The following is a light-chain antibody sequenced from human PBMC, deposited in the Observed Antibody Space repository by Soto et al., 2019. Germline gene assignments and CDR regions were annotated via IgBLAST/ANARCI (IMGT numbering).Light chain of an antibody. CDR1: QGISNS. CDR3: QKYDSAART. V-gene: IGKV1-27*01. CDR2: GAS. J-gene: IGKJ1*01. Sequence: DVQMTQSPSSLSASVGDRVTITCRASQGISNSLAWYQQRPGRVPKLLIYGASNLQSEVPSRFSGSGSGTDFTLTISSLQPEDVATYYCQKYDSAARTFGQGTRWIS.